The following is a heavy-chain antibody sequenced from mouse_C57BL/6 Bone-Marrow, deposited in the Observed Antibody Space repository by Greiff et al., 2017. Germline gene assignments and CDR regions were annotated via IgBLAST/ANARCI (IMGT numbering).Heavy chain of an antibody. V-gene: IGHV1-19*01. Sequence: VQLQQSGPVLVKPGASVKMSCKASGYTFTDYYMNWVKQSHGKSLEWIGVINPYNGGTSYNQKFKGKATLTVDKSSSTAYMELNSLTSEDSAVYYCARYYGPPFDYWGQGTTRTVSS. CDR1: GYTFTDYY. J-gene: IGHJ2*01. CDR2: INPYNGGT. D-gene: IGHD1-1*01. CDR3: ARYYGPPFDY.